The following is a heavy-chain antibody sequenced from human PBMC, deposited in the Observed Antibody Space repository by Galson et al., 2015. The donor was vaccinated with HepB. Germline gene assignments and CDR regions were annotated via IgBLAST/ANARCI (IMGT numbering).Heavy chain of an antibody. CDR1: GFSFSNYG. J-gene: IGHJ4*02. V-gene: IGHV3-30*18. CDR3: AKPASPLYYDILTGFYYFDY. CDR2: ISYDGSNK. Sequence: SLRLSCAGSGFSFSNYGIHWVRQAPGKGLEWVAVISYDGSNKFYADSVKGRFTISRDNSMHTLWLQMDSLRPEDTAVYYCAKPASPLYYDILTGFYYFDYWGQGTLVTVSS. D-gene: IGHD3-9*01.